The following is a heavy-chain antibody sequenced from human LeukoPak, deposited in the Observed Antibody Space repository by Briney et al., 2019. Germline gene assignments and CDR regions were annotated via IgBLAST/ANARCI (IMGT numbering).Heavy chain of an antibody. CDR2: VYSSGST. CDR1: GGSFSGYY. Sequence: SETLSLTCAVYGGSFSGYYWSWIRQPAGKGLEWIGRVYSSGSTDYNPSLKSRLSISVDTSKIQFSLRLSSVTVADTAVYYCARTPLRGATFFTSYPNWFDTWGQGTLVTVSS. V-gene: IGHV4-59*10. J-gene: IGHJ5*02. CDR3: ARTPLRGATFFTSYPNWFDT. D-gene: IGHD3-10*01.